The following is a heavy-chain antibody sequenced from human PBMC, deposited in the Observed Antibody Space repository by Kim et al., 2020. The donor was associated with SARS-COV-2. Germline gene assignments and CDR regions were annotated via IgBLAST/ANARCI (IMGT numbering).Heavy chain of an antibody. J-gene: IGHJ4*02. CDR3: ARGAVEMATPGADY. CDR1: GGSVSSGSYY. CDR2: IYYSGST. Sequence: SETLSLTCTVSGGSVSSGSYYWSWIRQPPGKGLEWIGYIYYSGSTNYNPSLKSRVTISVDTSKNQFSLKLSSVTAADTAVYYCARGAVEMATPGADYWGQGTLVTVSS. V-gene: IGHV4-61*01. D-gene: IGHD5-12*01.